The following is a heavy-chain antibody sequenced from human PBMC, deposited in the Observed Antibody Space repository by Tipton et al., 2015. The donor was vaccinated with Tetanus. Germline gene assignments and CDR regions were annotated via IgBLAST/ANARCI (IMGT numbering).Heavy chain of an antibody. Sequence: VQLVQSGAEVKKPGSSVKVSCKASGGTFSSYAISWVRQAPGQGLEWMGGIIPIFGTANYAQKLQGRVTMTTDTSTSTAYMELRSLRSDDTAVYYCATLPYANWDYFDYWGQGTLVTVSS. V-gene: IGHV1-69*05. J-gene: IGHJ4*02. D-gene: IGHD2-2*01. CDR3: ATLPYANWDYFDY. CDR1: GGTFSSYA. CDR2: IIPIFGTA.